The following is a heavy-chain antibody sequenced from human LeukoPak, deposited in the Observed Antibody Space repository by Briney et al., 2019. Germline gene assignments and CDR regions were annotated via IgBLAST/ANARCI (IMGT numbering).Heavy chain of an antibody. J-gene: IGHJ4*02. V-gene: IGHV5-51*01. CDR2: IYPGDSDT. CDR3: ARTYYYDSSGYTHFDY. D-gene: IGHD3-22*01. CDR1: GYRFTSYW. Sequence: GESLKISFKGSGYRFTSYWIGWVRPMPGKGLEWMGIIYPGDSDTRYSPSFQGQVTISADKSISTAYLQWSSLKASDTAMYYCARTYYYDSSGYTHFDYWGQGTLVTVSS.